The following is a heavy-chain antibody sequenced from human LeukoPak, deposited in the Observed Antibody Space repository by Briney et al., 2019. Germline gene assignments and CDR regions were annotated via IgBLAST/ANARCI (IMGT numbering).Heavy chain of an antibody. CDR1: GGSFSDYY. V-gene: IGHV4-34*01. Sequence: PSETLSLTCAVYGGSFSDYYWSWIRQPPGKGLEWIGGINNSGSTNYNPSPKSRVSISVDTSKNQFSLKLSSVTAADTAVYHCARYHFTSGDCNHLDKWGRGTLVTVSS. D-gene: IGHD2-21*02. CDR2: INNSGST. J-gene: IGHJ4*02. CDR3: ARYHFTSGDCNHLDK.